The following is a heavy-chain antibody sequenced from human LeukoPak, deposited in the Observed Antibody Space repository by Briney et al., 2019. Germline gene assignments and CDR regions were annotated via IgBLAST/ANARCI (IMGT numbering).Heavy chain of an antibody. D-gene: IGHD3-16*01. J-gene: IGHJ5*02. V-gene: IGHV4-61*09. CDR3: ARGGMIKVDP. Sequence: PSQTLSLTCTVSGGSISRGFYYWNWIRQPAGKGLEWIGHISTTGSTNYNPSLKSRVTISVDTSKNQFSLKLSSVTAADTAVYYCARGGMIKVDPWGQGTLVTVSS. CDR1: GGSISRGFYY. CDR2: ISTTGST.